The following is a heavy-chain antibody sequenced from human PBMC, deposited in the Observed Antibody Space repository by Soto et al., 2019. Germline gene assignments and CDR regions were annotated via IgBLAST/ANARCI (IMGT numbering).Heavy chain of an antibody. Sequence: QVQLQQWGAGLLKPSETLSLTCAVYGGSVNSGNYYWSWIRQPPGKGLEWIGEMSHSGGTHFNPSLNSRVTMSVDTSKNQCSRKMSSVTAAATALYYCARVERGTATTVVDAFDIWGPGTLVTVSS. CDR3: ARVERGTATTVVDAFDI. V-gene: IGHV4-34*01. D-gene: IGHD1-1*01. J-gene: IGHJ3*02. CDR2: MSHSGGT. CDR1: GGSVNSGNYY.